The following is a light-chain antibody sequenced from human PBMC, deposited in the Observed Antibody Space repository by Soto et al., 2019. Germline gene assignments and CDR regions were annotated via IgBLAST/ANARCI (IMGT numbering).Light chain of an antibody. V-gene: IGLV1-44*01. J-gene: IGLJ3*02. Sequence: QSVLTQPPSASRTPGQRVTIPCSGSSSDIGSNSVNWYQQLPGAAPPLLIYANNHRPSGVPDRFSASKSGTSASLAISGVRSEDEAFYYCATWSDSLRGWVFGGGTKLTVL. CDR3: ATWSDSLRGWV. CDR1: SSDIGSNS. CDR2: ANN.